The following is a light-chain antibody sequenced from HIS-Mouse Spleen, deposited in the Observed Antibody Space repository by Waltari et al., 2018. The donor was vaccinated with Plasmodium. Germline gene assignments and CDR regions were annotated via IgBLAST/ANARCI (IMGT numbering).Light chain of an antibody. J-gene: IGLJ3*02. CDR3: YSAADNNRV. V-gene: IGLV3-27*01. CDR1: VLAKKY. Sequence: SYELTQPSPVSVSPGQPARITCSGDVLAKKYARWFQQKPGQAPVLVIYKDSERPSGIPERFSGSSSGTTVTLTISGAQVEDEADYYCYSAADNNRVFGGGTKLTVL. CDR2: KDS.